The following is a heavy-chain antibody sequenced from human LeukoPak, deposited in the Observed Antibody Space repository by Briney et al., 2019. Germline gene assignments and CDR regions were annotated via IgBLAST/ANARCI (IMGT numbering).Heavy chain of an antibody. V-gene: IGHV4-59*01. Sequence: SETLSLTCTVSGGSISSYYWSWIRQPPGKGLEWIGYIYYSGSTNYNPSLKSRVTISADTSKNQFSLKLSSVTAADTAVYYCARWFTITSGDYDILTSSYHRGMDVWGQGTTVTVSS. J-gene: IGHJ6*02. CDR1: GGSISSYY. CDR3: ARWFTITSGDYDILTSSYHRGMDV. CDR2: IYYSGST. D-gene: IGHD3-9*01.